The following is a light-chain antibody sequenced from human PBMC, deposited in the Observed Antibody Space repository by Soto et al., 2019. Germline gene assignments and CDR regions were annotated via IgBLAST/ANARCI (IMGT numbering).Light chain of an antibody. CDR3: QQYYSTPRT. J-gene: IGKJ1*01. CDR2: WAS. CDR1: QSVLYSSNNKNY. Sequence: DIVMTQSPDSLAVSLGERATINCKSSQSVLYSSNNKNYLAWYQQKPGQPPKLLIYWASTRESGVPDRFSGSGAGTDFTLSISRLQAEDVAVYYCQQYYSTPRTFGQGTKLDI. V-gene: IGKV4-1*01.